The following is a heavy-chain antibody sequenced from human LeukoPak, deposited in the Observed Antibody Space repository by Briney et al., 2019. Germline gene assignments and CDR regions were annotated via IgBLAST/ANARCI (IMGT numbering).Heavy chain of an antibody. J-gene: IGHJ6*02. CDR2: TNHSGST. D-gene: IGHD6-19*01. CDR1: GGSFSGYY. Sequence: PSETLSLTCAVYGGSFSGYYWSWIRQPPGKGLEWIGETNHSGSTNYNPSLKSRVTISVDTSKNQFSLKLSSVTAADTAVYYCARGRIAVAGYYYYGMDVWGQGTTVTVSS. CDR3: ARGRIAVAGYYYYGMDV. V-gene: IGHV4-34*01.